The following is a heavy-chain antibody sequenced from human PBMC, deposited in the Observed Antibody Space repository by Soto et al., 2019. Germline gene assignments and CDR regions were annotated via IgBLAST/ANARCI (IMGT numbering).Heavy chain of an antibody. V-gene: IGHV1-69*01. Sequence: QVQVVQSGVEVRRPGSSVKVSCKASGDTFKNCVISWVRQAPGQGLEWMGGIIPLFGTTDFAQRFQGRLTITTDESTTTAYMELSRLRSEDTATYYCAAELSFGKFSVVWGQGTTVIVSS. CDR3: AAELSFGKFSVV. J-gene: IGHJ6*02. CDR1: GDTFKNCV. CDR2: IIPLFGTT. D-gene: IGHD1-7*01.